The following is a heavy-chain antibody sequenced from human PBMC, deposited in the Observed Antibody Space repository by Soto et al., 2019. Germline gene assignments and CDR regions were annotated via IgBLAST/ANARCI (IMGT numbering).Heavy chain of an antibody. D-gene: IGHD3-10*01. J-gene: IGHJ6*02. Sequence: GGSLRLSCAVSGFTVSSNYISWVSQAPGKVLEWVSVIYSGGSTYYADSVKGRFTISRDNSKKTLYLQRNSLRAEDTAVYYCASPGEADANYYYYGMDVWGQGTTVTVSS. CDR1: GFTVSSNY. CDR3: ASPGEADANYYYYGMDV. V-gene: IGHV3-53*01. CDR2: IYSGGST.